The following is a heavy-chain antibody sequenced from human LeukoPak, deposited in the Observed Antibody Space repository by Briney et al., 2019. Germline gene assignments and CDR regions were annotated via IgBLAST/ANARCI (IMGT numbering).Heavy chain of an antibody. D-gene: IGHD2-2*01. CDR2: INHSGST. V-gene: IGHV4-34*01. J-gene: IGHJ5*02. CDR1: GGSFSGYY. Sequence: SETLSLTCAVYGGSFSGYYWSWIRQPPGKGLEWIGEINHSGSTNYNPSLKSRVTISVGTSKNQFSLKLSSVTAADTAVYYCARELYCSSTSCYWSMRFDPWGQGTLVTVSS. CDR3: ARELYCSSTSCYWSMRFDP.